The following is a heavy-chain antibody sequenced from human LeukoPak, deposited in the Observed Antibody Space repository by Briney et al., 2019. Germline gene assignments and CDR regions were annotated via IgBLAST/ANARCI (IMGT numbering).Heavy chain of an antibody. CDR2: ISSSSSYI. Sequence: GGSLRLSCAASGFTFSSYSMNWVRQAPGKGLEWVSSISSSSSYIYYADSVKGRFTISRDNSKNTLYLQMNSLRAEDTAVYYCAKERAAADPTFDYWGQGTLVTVSS. J-gene: IGHJ4*02. D-gene: IGHD6-13*01. CDR3: AKERAAADPTFDY. CDR1: GFTFSSYS. V-gene: IGHV3-21*04.